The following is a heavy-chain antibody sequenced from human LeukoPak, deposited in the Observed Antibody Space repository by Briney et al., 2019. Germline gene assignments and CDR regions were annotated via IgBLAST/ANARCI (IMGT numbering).Heavy chain of an antibody. CDR3: ARDGYRLSGYFYYMDV. Sequence: ASVEVSCKASGYTFASFGITWVRQAPGQGLEWMGWINTHNGDTNYAQKLQGGVTMTTDTSTSTAYMELRSLRSDDTAVYYCARDGYRLSGYFYYMDVWGKGTTVTVSS. CDR2: INTHNGDT. D-gene: IGHD2-2*03. J-gene: IGHJ6*03. V-gene: IGHV1-18*01. CDR1: GYTFASFG.